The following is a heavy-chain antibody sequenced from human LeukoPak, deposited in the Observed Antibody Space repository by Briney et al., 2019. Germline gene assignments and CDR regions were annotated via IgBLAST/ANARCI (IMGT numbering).Heavy chain of an antibody. D-gene: IGHD5-24*01. CDR2: ISSRSTYI. Sequence: GGSLRLSCAASGFTFSSYTMNWVRQAPGKGLEWVSSISSRSTYIYYADSVKGRFTISRDNSKNTLYLQMNSLRAEDTAVYYCARGGEMATQLFFYLDYWGQGTLVTVSS. CDR1: GFTFSSYT. V-gene: IGHV3-21*01. J-gene: IGHJ4*02. CDR3: ARGGEMATQLFFYLDY.